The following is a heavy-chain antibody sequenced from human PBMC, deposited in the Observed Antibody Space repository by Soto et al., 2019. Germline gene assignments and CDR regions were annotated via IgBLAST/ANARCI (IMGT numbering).Heavy chain of an antibody. D-gene: IGHD6-13*01. CDR1: GYTFSSYG. CDR3: ARVPHFIAAAGLDY. V-gene: IGHV1-18*01. J-gene: IGHJ4*02. Sequence: ASVKVSCKASGYTFSSYGISWVRQAPGQGLEWMGWISAYNGNTNYAQKLQGRVTMTTDTSTSTAYMELRSLRSDDTAVYYCARVPHFIAAAGLDYWGQGTLVTVS. CDR2: ISAYNGNT.